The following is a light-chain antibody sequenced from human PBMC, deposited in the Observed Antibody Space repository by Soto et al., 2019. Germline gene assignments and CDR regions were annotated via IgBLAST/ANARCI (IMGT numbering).Light chain of an antibody. CDR1: QDIYNY. CDR2: DAS. J-gene: IGKJ2*01. CDR3: QHYDL. Sequence: DIQMTQSPSSLSASVGDRVTITCQASQDIYNYLNWYQQKPGKAPKLLIYDASNLETGVPSRFSGGGSGTDFIFTISSLQPEDIASYYCQHYDLFGQGTKLEIK. V-gene: IGKV1-33*01.